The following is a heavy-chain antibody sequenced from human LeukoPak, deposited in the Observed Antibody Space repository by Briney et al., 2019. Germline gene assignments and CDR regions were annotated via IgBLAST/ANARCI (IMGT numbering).Heavy chain of an antibody. J-gene: IGHJ5*02. Sequence: SETLSLTCAVYGVSFSGYYWTWIRQPPGKGLECIGKINHSGSTNYNPSLKSRVTISVDTSKNQFSLKLSSVTAADTAVYYCARLDYGDYASNWFDPWGQGTLVTVSS. CDR3: ARLDYGDYASNWFDP. D-gene: IGHD4-17*01. CDR2: INHSGST. V-gene: IGHV4-34*01. CDR1: GVSFSGYY.